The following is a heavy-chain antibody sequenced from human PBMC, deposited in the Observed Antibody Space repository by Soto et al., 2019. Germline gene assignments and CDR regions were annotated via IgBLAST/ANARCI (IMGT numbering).Heavy chain of an antibody. CDR3: ARQYYYDSSGYKPFDY. V-gene: IGHV2-70*01. J-gene: IGHJ4*02. D-gene: IGHD3-22*01. Sequence: GPTLVNPTQTLTLTCTFSGFSLSTSGMCVSWIRQPPGKTLEWLALIDWDDDKYYSTSLKTRLTISKDTSKNQVVLTMTNMDPVDTATYYCARQYYYDSSGYKPFDYWGQGTLVTVSS. CDR2: IDWDDDK. CDR1: GFSLSTSGMC.